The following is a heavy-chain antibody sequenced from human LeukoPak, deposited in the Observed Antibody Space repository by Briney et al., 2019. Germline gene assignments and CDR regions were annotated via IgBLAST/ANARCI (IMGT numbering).Heavy chain of an antibody. Sequence: GASVKVSCKASGYTFTGYYMHWVRQAPGQGLEWMGWINPNSGGTNYAQKFQGRVTMTRDTSISTAYMELSRLRSDDTAVYYCARDPRGYYYGSGSYSAGWFDPWGQGTLVTVSS. D-gene: IGHD3-10*01. CDR1: GYTFTGYY. V-gene: IGHV1-2*02. CDR3: ARDPRGYYYGSGSYSAGWFDP. J-gene: IGHJ5*02. CDR2: INPNSGGT.